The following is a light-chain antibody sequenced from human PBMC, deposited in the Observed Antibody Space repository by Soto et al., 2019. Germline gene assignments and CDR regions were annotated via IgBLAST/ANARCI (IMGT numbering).Light chain of an antibody. CDR3: SSHGGSNNPYV. CDR2: DVT. J-gene: IGLJ1*01. Sequence: QSALTQPPSASGSPGQSVAISCTGTSSDIGGYNFVSWYQQHSGKAPKLMIYDVTKRPSGVPDRFSGSKSGNTATLIISGLQAEDEADYYCSSHGGSNNPYVFGPGTKLTVL. V-gene: IGLV2-8*01. CDR1: SSDIGGYNF.